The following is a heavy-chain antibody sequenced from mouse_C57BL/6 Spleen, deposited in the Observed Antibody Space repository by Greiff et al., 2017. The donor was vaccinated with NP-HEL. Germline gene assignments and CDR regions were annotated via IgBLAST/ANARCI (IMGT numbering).Heavy chain of an antibody. J-gene: IGHJ4*01. Sequence: EVHLVESGEYLVKPGGSLKLSCAASGFTFSSYAMSWVRQTPETRLEWVAYISTGGDFIYYADTVKGRFTISRDNARNTLYLQMSSLKSEDTAMYYCTRETAQGDYYAMDYWGQGTSVTVSS. CDR1: GFTFSSYA. V-gene: IGHV5-9-1*02. D-gene: IGHD3-2*02. CDR2: ISTGGDFI. CDR3: TRETAQGDYYAMDY.